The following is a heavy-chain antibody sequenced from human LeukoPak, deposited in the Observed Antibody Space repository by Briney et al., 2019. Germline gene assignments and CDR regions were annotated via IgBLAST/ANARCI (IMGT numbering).Heavy chain of an antibody. J-gene: IGHJ4*02. CDR3: ATTPREYSSTWYYFDY. Sequence: PSETLSLTCNVSGYSISSGYYWAWIRQSPGQGLEWIGSIYHSGSTYYNPSLKSRVTMSVDTSKKQFSLNLSSVTAADTAVYYCATTPREYSSTWYYFDYWGQGILVTVSS. V-gene: IGHV4-38-2*02. CDR2: IYHSGST. CDR1: GYSISSGYY. D-gene: IGHD6-13*01.